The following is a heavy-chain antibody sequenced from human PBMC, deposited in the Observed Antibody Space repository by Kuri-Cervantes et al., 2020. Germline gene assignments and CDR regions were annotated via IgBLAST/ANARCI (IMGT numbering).Heavy chain of an antibody. D-gene: IGHD2-2*01. CDR2: IYSGGST. CDR3: SRYCVGTGCSVWGDS. CDR1: GFTVSSNY. V-gene: IGHV3-53*01. Sequence: GESLKISCASSGFTVSSNYMSWVRQAPGKGLEWVSVIYSGGSTYYADSVKGRFTISRDNSKNTLYLQMNSLRAEDTAVYYCSRYCVGTGCSVWGDSWGQGTLVTVSS. J-gene: IGHJ4*02.